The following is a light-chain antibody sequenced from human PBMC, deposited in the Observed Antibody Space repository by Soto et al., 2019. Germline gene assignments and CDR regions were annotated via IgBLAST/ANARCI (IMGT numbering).Light chain of an antibody. CDR2: DTS. J-gene: IGLJ2*01. Sequence: QSVVTQDPSLTVSPGGTVTLTCGSSTGAVTSGHYPYWFQQRPGQAPRTLISDTSNRHSWTPARFPGSLLGGKAALTLSGAQPEDEADYYCLLSFSGVEVFGGGTKLTGL. CDR1: TGAVTSGHY. CDR3: LLSFSGVEV. V-gene: IGLV7-46*01.